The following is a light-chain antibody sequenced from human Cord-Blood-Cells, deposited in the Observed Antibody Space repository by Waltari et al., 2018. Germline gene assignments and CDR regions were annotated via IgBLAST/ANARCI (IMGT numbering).Light chain of an antibody. V-gene: IGLV2-14*01. CDR2: EVS. CDR3: SSYTSSSTLV. J-gene: IGLJ2*01. CDR1: SSDVGGYNY. Sequence: QSALTQPASVSGSPGQSITISCTGTSSDVGGYNYVSWYQQHPGKAPNLMIYEVSNRPSGVFKRFSGSKAGNTASLAISGLQAEDEADYYCSSYTSSSTLVFGGGTKLTVL.